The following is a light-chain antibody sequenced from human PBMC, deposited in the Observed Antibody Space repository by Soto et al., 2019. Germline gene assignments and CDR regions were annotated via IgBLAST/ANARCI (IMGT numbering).Light chain of an antibody. Sequence: ETVMTQSPATLSVSPGERATLSCRASQTVGSNLAWYQQTPGRAPRLLIYGASTRATGIPARFSGGGSGTEFTLTISSLQSVDFAVYYCQQYNDWPRTFGQGTKVVI. J-gene: IGKJ1*01. V-gene: IGKV3-15*01. CDR3: QQYNDWPRT. CDR1: QTVGSN. CDR2: GAS.